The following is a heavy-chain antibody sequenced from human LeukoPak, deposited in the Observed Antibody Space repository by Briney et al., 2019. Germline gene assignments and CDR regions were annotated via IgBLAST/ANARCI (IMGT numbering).Heavy chain of an antibody. Sequence: GGSLRLSCAASGFTFSSYSTNWVRQAPGKGLEWVSSISSSSSYIYYADSVKGRVPISRDNAKNSLYLQMNSLRAEDTAVYYCASYPYSGSYFFDYWGQGTLVTVSS. CDR1: GFTFSSYS. V-gene: IGHV3-21*01. J-gene: IGHJ4*02. CDR3: ASYPYSGSYFFDY. D-gene: IGHD1-26*01. CDR2: ISSSSSYI.